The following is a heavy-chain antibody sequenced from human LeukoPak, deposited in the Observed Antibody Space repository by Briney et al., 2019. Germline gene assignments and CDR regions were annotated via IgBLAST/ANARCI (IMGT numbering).Heavy chain of an antibody. CDR2: ISHDGSSE. CDR1: GFTFSNYA. D-gene: IGHD3-3*01. CDR3: ASRFEWLSSFDY. Sequence: GRSLRLSCAASGFTFSNYAMHWVRQAPGKGLEWVALISHDGSSEYCADSMKGRFTISRDNSKNTFYLQMNSLRAEDTAVYYCASRFEWLSSFDYWGQGTLVTASS. J-gene: IGHJ4*02. V-gene: IGHV3-30*03.